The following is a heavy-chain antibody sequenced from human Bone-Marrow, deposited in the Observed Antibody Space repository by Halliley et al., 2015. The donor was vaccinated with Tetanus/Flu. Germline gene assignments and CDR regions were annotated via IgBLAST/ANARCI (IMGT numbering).Heavy chain of an antibody. CDR3: ASGTFPPGTDY. Sequence: PAWIAHIYYGGATNSNPFLKTRVTISQDRSKNQFSLHLSAVTAADTALYYCASGTFPPGTDYWGQGILVTVSS. V-gene: IGHV4-59*09. J-gene: IGHJ4*02. CDR2: IYYGGAT.